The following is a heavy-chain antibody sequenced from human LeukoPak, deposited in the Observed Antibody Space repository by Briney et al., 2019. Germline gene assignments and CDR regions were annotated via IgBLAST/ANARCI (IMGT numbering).Heavy chain of an antibody. J-gene: IGHJ4*02. Sequence: PSETLSLTCTVSGGSISSSSYYWGWIRQPPGKGLEWIGYIYYSGSTNYNPSLKSRVTISVDTSKNQFSLKLSSVTAADTAVYYCARLRGYXXDYXXXGTXVTVS. D-gene: IGHD5-18*01. CDR3: ARLRGYXXDY. CDR2: IYYSGST. CDR1: GGSISSSSYY. V-gene: IGHV4-61*05.